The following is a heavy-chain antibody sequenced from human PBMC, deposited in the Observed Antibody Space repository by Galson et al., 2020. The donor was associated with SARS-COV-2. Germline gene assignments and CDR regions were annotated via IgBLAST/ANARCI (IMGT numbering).Heavy chain of an antibody. V-gene: IGHV1-2*02. CDR3: ARVWLARSYYYYYGMDV. J-gene: IGHJ6*02. CDR2: INPNSGGT. D-gene: IGHD5-12*01. CDR1: GYTFTGYY. Sequence: GESLKISCKASGYTFTGYYMHWVRQAPGQGLEWMGWINPNSGGTNYAQKFQGRVTMTRDTSISTAYMELSRLRSDDTAVYYCARVWLARSYYYYYGMDVWGQGTTVTVSS.